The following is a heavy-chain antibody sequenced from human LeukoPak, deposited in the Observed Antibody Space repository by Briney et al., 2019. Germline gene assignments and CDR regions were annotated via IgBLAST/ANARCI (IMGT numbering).Heavy chain of an antibody. CDR2: IYYSGST. CDR1: GGSISSYY. J-gene: IGHJ4*02. CDR3: ARDPARYCSSTSCYIEDY. D-gene: IGHD2-2*01. V-gene: IGHV4-59*12. Sequence: PSETLSLTCTVSGGSISSYYWSWIRQPPGKGLEWIGYIYYSGSTNYNPSLKSRVTMSVDTSKNQFSLKLSSVTVADTAVYYCARDPARYCSSTSCYIEDYWGQGTLVTVSS.